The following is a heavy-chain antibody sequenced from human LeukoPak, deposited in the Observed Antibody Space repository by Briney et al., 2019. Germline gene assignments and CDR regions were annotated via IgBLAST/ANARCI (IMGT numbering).Heavy chain of an antibody. CDR1: GFTFSSYS. J-gene: IGHJ4*02. CDR3: ARDPEWEPMDY. CDR2: ISSSSYI. Sequence: GGSLRLSCAASGFTFSSYSMNWVRQAPGKGLEWVSSISSSSYIYYADSVKGRFTISRDNAKNSLYLQMNSLRAEDTAVYYCARDPEWEPMDYWGQGTLVTVSS. D-gene: IGHD1-26*01. V-gene: IGHV3-21*01.